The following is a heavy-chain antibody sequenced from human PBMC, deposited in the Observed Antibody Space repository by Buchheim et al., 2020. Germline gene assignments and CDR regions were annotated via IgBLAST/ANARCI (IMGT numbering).Heavy chain of an antibody. Sequence: EVQLLESGGGLVQSGGSQRLSCAASGFTFSKYAMTWVRQAPGTGLELVSTISGSGDRTYYTDSVKGRFTISRDNSKNTPYLQMNSLRAEDTALFYCAKDLDDILTGASDYWGHGTL. CDR3: AKDLDDILTGASDY. V-gene: IGHV3-23*01. CDR1: GFTFSKYA. J-gene: IGHJ4*01. CDR2: ISGSGDRT. D-gene: IGHD3-9*01.